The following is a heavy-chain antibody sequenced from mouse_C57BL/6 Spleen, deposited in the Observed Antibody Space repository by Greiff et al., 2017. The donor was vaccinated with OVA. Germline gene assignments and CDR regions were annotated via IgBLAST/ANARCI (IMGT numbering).Heavy chain of an antibody. V-gene: IGHV5-4*01. Sequence: EVHLVESGGGLVKPGGSLKLSCAASGFTFSSYAMSWVRQTPEKRLEWVATISDGGSYTYYPDNVKGRFTITRDNAKNNLYLQMSHLKSEDTAMYYGARGGYYGSSPQAMDYWGQGTSVTVSS. D-gene: IGHD1-1*01. CDR1: GFTFSSYA. J-gene: IGHJ4*01. CDR3: ARGGYYGSSPQAMDY. CDR2: ISDGGSYT.